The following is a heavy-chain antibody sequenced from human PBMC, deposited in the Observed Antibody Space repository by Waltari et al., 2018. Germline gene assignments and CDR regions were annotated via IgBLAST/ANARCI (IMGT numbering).Heavy chain of an antibody. J-gene: IGHJ4*02. D-gene: IGHD6-13*01. CDR3: AKAGGIAAAEFQFDF. CDR2: ISGPALTT. CDR1: GFTFISYA. Sequence: EVQLLESGGGLVQPGGSLRLSCAASGFTFISYAMTWVRQAPGRGLGLVSSISGPALTTFYADSVKGRFSVSRDNSKNTLYLQINGLRADDTAVYYCAKAGGIAAAEFQFDFWGRGTLVTVSS. V-gene: IGHV3-23*01.